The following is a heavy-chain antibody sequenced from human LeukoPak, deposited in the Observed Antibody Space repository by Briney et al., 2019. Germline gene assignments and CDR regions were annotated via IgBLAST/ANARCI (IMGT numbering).Heavy chain of an antibody. CDR3: VREVTSGSFDY. D-gene: IGHD1-26*01. J-gene: IGHJ4*02. Sequence: PGGSLRLSCAASGFTFSNAWMNWVRQAPGRGLEWVTVISYDGSNGYYAGSVKGRFTISRDNSQNTLYVQMSSLRPEDTAVYYCVREVTSGSFDYWGQGTLVTVSS. V-gene: IGHV3-30*03. CDR1: GFTFSNAW. CDR2: ISYDGSNG.